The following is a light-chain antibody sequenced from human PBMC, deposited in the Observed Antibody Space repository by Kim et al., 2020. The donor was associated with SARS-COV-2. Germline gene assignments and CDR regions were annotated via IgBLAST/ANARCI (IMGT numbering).Light chain of an antibody. CDR1: QSVNSN. CDR3: LQRSNWPLT. V-gene: IGKV3-11*01. Sequence: LAPGESATLPCRASQSVNSNFAWYQSKPGQAPRLLIYDASKRATGVPARFSGSGFGTDFTLTISRLEPEDFAVYICLQRSNWPLTFGGGTKVDIK. CDR2: DAS. J-gene: IGKJ4*01.